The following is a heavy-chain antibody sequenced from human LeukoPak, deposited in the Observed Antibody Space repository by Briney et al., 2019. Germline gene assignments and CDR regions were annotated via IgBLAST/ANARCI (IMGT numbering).Heavy chain of an antibody. D-gene: IGHD5-18*01. V-gene: IGHV3-23*01. CDR3: AKEGSTYGYGDY. Sequence: GGSLRLSCAASGFTFSNYGINWVRQAPGGGLEWVSAISNSGGSTYYADSVKGRFTISRDNSKNTLYLQLNSLRVEDTAIYYCAKEGSTYGYGDYWGQGTLVTVSS. J-gene: IGHJ4*02. CDR2: ISNSGGST. CDR1: GFTFSNYG.